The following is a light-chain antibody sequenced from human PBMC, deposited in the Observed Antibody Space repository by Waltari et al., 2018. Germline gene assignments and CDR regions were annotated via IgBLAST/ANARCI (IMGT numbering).Light chain of an antibody. CDR3: SSYTSSSTLV. CDR1: TSYVGAHKF. V-gene: IGLV2-14*03. Sequence: QSALTQPASVSGSPGPSVTISGVGSTSYVGAHKFVSWYQQHPGEVPKLLIYDVNNRPSGVSNRFSGSKSGNTASLTISGLQPEDDSYYYCSSYTSSSTLVFGGGTKLTVL. J-gene: IGLJ2*01. CDR2: DVN.